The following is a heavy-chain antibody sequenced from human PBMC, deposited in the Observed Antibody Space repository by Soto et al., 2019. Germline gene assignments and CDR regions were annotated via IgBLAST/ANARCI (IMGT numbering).Heavy chain of an antibody. D-gene: IGHD3-3*01. V-gene: IGHV3-23*01. J-gene: IGHJ5*02. Sequence: EVRLFESGGGLVEPGESLRLSCAASGFIFKDFAMSWVRHAPGKGLEWVSTITTSDDITYSADSVRGRFTISRDNSANTLFLQMSSLRGDDTATYYCTKGDSSGYFDPSSGYSTPDHWGQGTLVTVSS. CDR3: TKGDSSGYFDPSSGYSTPDH. CDR1: GFIFKDFA. CDR2: ITTSDDIT.